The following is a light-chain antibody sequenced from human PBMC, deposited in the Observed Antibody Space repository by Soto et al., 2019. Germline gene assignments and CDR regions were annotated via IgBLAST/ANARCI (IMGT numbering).Light chain of an antibody. Sequence: QSALTQPASVSGSPGQSITISCTGTSSDVGSYNLVSWYQQYPGKAPKLMIYDVSKRPSGVSNRFSGSKSGNTASLTISGLQAEDEADYYCCSLVDNGAYVFGSGTKLTVL. CDR2: DVS. V-gene: IGLV2-23*02. J-gene: IGLJ1*01. CDR3: CSLVDNGAYV. CDR1: SSDVGSYNL.